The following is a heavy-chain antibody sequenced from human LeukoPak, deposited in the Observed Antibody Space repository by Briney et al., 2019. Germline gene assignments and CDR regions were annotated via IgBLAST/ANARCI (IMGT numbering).Heavy chain of an antibody. D-gene: IGHD3-3*01. CDR1: GGSISSHY. J-gene: IGHJ3*02. V-gene: IGHV4-59*11. Sequence: PSETLSLTCTVSGGSISSHYWSWIRQPPGKGLEWIGYIYYSGSTNYNPSLKSRVTISVDTFKNQFSLKLSSVTAADTAVYYCARGSPWSGYAFDIWGQGTMVTVSS. CDR2: IYYSGST. CDR3: ARGSPWSGYAFDI.